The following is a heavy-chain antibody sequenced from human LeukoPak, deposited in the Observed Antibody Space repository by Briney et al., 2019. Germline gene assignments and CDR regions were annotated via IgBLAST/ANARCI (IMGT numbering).Heavy chain of an antibody. D-gene: IGHD4-17*01. J-gene: IGHJ4*02. CDR2: IWHDGSHE. Sequence: PGGSLRLSCSASGFTFHSYGIHWVGQAPGKGLEWVAVIWHDGSHEYYADSAKGRFTISRDNSRNTVYLQMNSLRAEDTAVYYCAKDATEYGDSHFDWWGQGTRVTVSS. CDR3: AKDATEYGDSHFDW. CDR1: GFTFHSYG. V-gene: IGHV3-33*06.